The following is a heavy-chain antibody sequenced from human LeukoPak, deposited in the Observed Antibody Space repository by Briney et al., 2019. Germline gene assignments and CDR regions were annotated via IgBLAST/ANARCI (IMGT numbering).Heavy chain of an antibody. CDR3: ARDRSLTAFDC. CDR2: ISSSSSYI. D-gene: IGHD5-18*01. CDR1: GFTFSSDS. V-gene: IGHV3-21*01. Sequence: PGGSLRLSCAASGFTFSSDSMNWVRQAPGKGLEWVSSISSSSSYIYYADSVKGRFTISRDNAKNSLYLQINGLRAEDTAVYYCARDRSLTAFDCWGQGTLVTVSS. J-gene: IGHJ4*02.